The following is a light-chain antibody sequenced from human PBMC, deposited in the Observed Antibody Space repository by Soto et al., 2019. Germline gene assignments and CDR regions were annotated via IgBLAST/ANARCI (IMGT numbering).Light chain of an antibody. CDR3: DSYTSSSSYV. CDR2: DVS. CDR1: GSDVGGYRY. Sequence: QSALTQPASVSGSPGQSITISCTGTGSDVGGYRYVSWYQQHPGKAPKLMIYDVSNRPSGVSDRFSGSKSGNTASLTISGLQYEDEADYYCDSYTSSSSYVFGTGTKLTVL. J-gene: IGLJ1*01. V-gene: IGLV2-14*01.